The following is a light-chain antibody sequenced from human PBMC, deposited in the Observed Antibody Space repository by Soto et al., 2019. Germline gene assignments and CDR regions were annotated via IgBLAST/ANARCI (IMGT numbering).Light chain of an antibody. CDR2: NNN. J-gene: IGLJ1*01. CDR3: AAWDDSRMLV. V-gene: IGLV1-44*01. Sequence: QSVLTQPPSASGTPGQRVTISCSGSSSKNGSNTVNWYQQLPGTAPKLLIYNNNQRPSGVPDRFSGSKSGTSASLAISGLQSEDEADYYCAAWDDSRMLVFGTGTKVTVL. CDR1: SSKNGSNT.